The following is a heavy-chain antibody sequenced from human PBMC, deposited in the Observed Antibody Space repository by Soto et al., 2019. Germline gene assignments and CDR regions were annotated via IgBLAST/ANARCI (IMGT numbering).Heavy chain of an antibody. J-gene: IGHJ4*02. V-gene: IGHV3-11*01. D-gene: IGHD5-18*01. Sequence: GGSLRLSCXXXXXSFXXXXXXXVRQAPGKGREWVSYISSSGSTIYYADSVKGRFTISRDNAKNSLYLQMNSLRAEDTAVYYCARDNTAMENWGQGTLVTVSS. CDR3: ARDNTAMEN. CDR1: XXSFXXXX. CDR2: ISSSGSTI.